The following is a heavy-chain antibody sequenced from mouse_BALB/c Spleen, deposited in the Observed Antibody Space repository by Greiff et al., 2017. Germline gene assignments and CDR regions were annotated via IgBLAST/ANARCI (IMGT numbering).Heavy chain of an antibody. Sequence: VQLQQSGAELVKPGASVKLSCKASGYTFTSYYMYWVKQRPGQGLAWIGEINPSNGGTNFNEKFKSKATLTVDKSSSTAYMQLSSLTSEDSAVYFCTRSNWGRFAYWGQGTLVTGSA. CDR3: TRSNWGRFAY. V-gene: IGHV1S81*02. CDR2: INPSNGGT. CDR1: GYTFTSYY. D-gene: IGHD4-1*01. J-gene: IGHJ3*01.